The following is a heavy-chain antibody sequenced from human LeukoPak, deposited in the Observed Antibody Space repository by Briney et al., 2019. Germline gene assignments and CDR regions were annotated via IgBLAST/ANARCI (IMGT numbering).Heavy chain of an antibody. V-gene: IGHV4-34*01. D-gene: IGHD3-10*01. Sequence: PSETLSLTCAVYGGSFSGYYWSWIRQPPGKGLEWIGEINHSGSTNYNPSLKSRVTISVDTSKNQFSLKLSSVTAADTAVYYCARGPRRDGSLFFDYWGQGTLVTVSS. J-gene: IGHJ4*02. CDR1: GGSFSGYY. CDR3: ARGPRRDGSLFFDY. CDR2: INHSGST.